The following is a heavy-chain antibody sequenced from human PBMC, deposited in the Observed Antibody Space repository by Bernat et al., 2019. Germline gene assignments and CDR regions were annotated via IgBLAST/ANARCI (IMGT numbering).Heavy chain of an antibody. Sequence: QVQLQESGPGLVKPSDTLSLTCAVSGYSISSNNWWGWIRQPPGKGLEWIGYIYHSGSSSYSPSLRSRVTMSLDTSKNQFSLRLNSVTAADTAVYYCARGGSNPFYYYGMDVWGQGTTVTVSS. CDR3: ARGGSNPFYYYGMDV. CDR1: GYSISSNNW. J-gene: IGHJ6*02. D-gene: IGHD1-1*01. V-gene: IGHV4-28*03. CDR2: IYHSGSS.